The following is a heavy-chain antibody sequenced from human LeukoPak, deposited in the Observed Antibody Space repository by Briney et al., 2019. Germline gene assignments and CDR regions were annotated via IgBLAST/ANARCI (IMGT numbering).Heavy chain of an antibody. J-gene: IGHJ5*02. CDR1: GFTFDDYT. CDR3: AKARIAAAACFACGFDP. CDR2: ISWDGGST. Sequence: GRSLRLSCAASGFTFDDYTMHWVRQAPGKGLEWVSLISWDGGSTYYADSVKGRFTISRDNSKNSLYLQMNSLRTEDTALYYCAKARIAAAACFACGFDPWGQGTLVTVSS. D-gene: IGHD6-13*01. V-gene: IGHV3-43*01.